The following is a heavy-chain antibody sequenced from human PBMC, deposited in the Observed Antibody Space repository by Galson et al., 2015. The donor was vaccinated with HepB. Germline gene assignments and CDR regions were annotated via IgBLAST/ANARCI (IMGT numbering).Heavy chain of an antibody. D-gene: IGHD2-8*02. J-gene: IGHJ4*02. Sequence: SLRLSCAASGFTFSDAWMSWVRQAPGKGLEWVGRIKSKTDGGTTDYAAPVKGRFTISRDDSKNTLYLQMNSLKTEDTAVYYCTTGTGNSWATPGGYWGQGTLVTVSS. CDR3: TTGTGNSWATPGGY. CDR1: GFTFSDAW. V-gene: IGHV3-15*01. CDR2: IKSKTDGGTT.